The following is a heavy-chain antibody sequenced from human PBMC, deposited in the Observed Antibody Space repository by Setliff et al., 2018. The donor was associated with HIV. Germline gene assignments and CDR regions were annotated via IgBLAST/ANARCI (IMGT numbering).Heavy chain of an antibody. Sequence: ASVKVSCKASGDTFNSYAISWVRQAPGQGLEWMGGVIPIFGTANYAQKFQGRVTITADESTSTAYMELSSLRSEDTAVYYCAKGGYYDSTGYYYYYLYCLDEWGKGTTVTVSS. CDR2: VIPIFGTA. D-gene: IGHD3-22*01. V-gene: IGHV1-69*13. J-gene: IGHJ6*03. CDR1: GDTFNSYA. CDR3: AKGGYYDSTGYYYYYLYCLDE.